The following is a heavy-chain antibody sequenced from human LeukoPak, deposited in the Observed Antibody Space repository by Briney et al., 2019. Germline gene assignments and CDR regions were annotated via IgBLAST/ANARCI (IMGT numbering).Heavy chain of an antibody. CDR3: ARAMGSGWYETTYYYYYMDV. D-gene: IGHD6-19*01. J-gene: IGHJ6*03. V-gene: IGHV4-59*01. Sequence: SETLSLTCTVSGGSISSYYWSWIRQPPGKGLEWIGYIYYSGSTNYNPSLKSRVTISVDTSKNQFSLKLSSVTAADTAVYYCARAMGSGWYETTYYYYYMDVRGKGTTVTVSS. CDR1: GGSISSYY. CDR2: IYYSGST.